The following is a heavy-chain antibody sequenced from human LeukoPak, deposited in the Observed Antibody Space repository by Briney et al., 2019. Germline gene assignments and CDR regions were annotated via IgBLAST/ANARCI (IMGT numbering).Heavy chain of an antibody. V-gene: IGHV3-64*01. J-gene: IGHJ4*02. CDR1: GFTFSSYA. D-gene: IGHD3-22*01. Sequence: GGSLRLSCAASGFTFSSYAMHWVRQAPGKGLEYVSAISSNGGSTYYANSVKGRFAISRDNSKNTLYLQMGSLRAEDMAVYYCARGLKYYYDSSGYYSFDYWGQGTLVTVSS. CDR3: ARGLKYYYDSSGYYSFDY. CDR2: ISSNGGST.